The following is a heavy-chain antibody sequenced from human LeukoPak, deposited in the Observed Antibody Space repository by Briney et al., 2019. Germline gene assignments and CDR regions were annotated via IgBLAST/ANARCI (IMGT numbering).Heavy chain of an antibody. CDR1: GFTFSSYS. V-gene: IGHV3-21*01. Sequence: GGSLRLSCAASGFTFSSYSMNWVRQAPGKGLEWVSSISSSSSYIYYADSVKGRFTTSRDNAKNSLYLQMNSLRAEDTAVYYCAKDYCSTTSCYLGYWGQGTLVTVSS. D-gene: IGHD2-2*01. J-gene: IGHJ4*02. CDR2: ISSSSSYI. CDR3: AKDYCSTTSCYLGY.